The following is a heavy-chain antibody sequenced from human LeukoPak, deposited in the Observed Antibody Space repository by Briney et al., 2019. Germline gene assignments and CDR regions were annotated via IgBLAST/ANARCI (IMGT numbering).Heavy chain of an antibody. J-gene: IGHJ4*02. CDR1: GYTFTSYD. V-gene: IGHV1-8*01. CDR2: MNPKSGNT. D-gene: IGHD1-7*01. Sequence: ASLKVSCKASGYTFTSYDINWVRQATGQGLEWMGWMNPKSGNTGYAQKFQGRVTMTRNTAISTAYMELSSLRSEDTAVYYCARGALTGTIGDYWGQGTLVTVSS. CDR3: ARGALTGTIGDY.